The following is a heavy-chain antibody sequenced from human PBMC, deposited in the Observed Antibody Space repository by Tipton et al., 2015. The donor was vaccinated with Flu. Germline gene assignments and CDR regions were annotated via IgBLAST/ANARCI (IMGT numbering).Heavy chain of an antibody. D-gene: IGHD3-10*02. CDR3: ASWGDGRGH. V-gene: IGHV3-74*01. CDR2: VNRDGNTT. Sequence: SLRLSCAASGFTFSSSWMHWVRHAPGKGLVWVSHVNRDGNTTNYADSVKGRFTISRDNAKNTVNLQMNSVRDDDTAVYYCASWGDGRGHWGQGTLVTVSS. J-gene: IGHJ4*02. CDR1: GFTFSSSW.